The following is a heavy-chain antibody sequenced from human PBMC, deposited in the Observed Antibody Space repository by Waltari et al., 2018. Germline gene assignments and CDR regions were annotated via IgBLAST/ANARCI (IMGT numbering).Heavy chain of an antibody. J-gene: IGHJ6*02. V-gene: IGHV6-1*01. CDR2: TYYRSKWYN. Sequence: QVQLQQSGPGLVKPSQTLSLTCAISGASVSSNSAAWNWIRQSPSRGLEWLGRTYYRSKWYNDYAVSVKSRITINPDTSKNQFSLQLNSVTPEDTAVYYCARGGQQLVKDYYYYGMDVWGQGTTVTVSS. CDR3: ARGGQQLVKDYYYYGMDV. CDR1: GASVSSNSAA. D-gene: IGHD6-13*01.